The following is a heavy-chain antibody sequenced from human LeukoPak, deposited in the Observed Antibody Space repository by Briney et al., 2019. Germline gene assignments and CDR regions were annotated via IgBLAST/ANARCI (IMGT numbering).Heavy chain of an antibody. V-gene: IGHV3-48*03. CDR3: ARDRAEDY. Sequence: GGSLRLSCAASGFTFSSYEMNWVRQAPGKGLDWVSYISSSGNTIYYADSVKGRFTISRDDAKNSLYLQMNSLRAEDTAVYYCARDRAEDYWGQGTLVTVSS. J-gene: IGHJ4*02. CDR1: GFTFSSYE. D-gene: IGHD3-10*01. CDR2: ISSSGNTI.